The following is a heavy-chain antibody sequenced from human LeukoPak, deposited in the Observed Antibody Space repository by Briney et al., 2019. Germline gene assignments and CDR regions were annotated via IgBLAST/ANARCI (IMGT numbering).Heavy chain of an antibody. D-gene: IGHD2-2*01. J-gene: IGHJ2*01. CDR3: AKDVCSSTSSGYCYFDL. V-gene: IGHV3-33*06. CDR2: IWYDGSNK. CDR1: GFTFSSYG. Sequence: GGSLRLSCAASGFTFSSYGMHWVRQAPGKGLEWVGVIWYDGSNKYYADSVKGRFTISRDNSKNTLYLQMNSLRAEDTAVYYCAKDVCSSTSSGYCYFDLWGRGTLVTVSS.